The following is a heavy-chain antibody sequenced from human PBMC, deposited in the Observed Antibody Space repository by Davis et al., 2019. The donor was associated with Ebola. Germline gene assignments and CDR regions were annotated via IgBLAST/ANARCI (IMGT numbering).Heavy chain of an antibody. Sequence: SETLSLTCSVSGASISSYYWSWIRQPPGKGLEWIGYIYYSGSTNYNPSLKSRVTISVDTSKNQFSLKLSSVTAADTAVYYCARLGGYSYGLDYWGQGTLVTVSS. D-gene: IGHD5-18*01. CDR1: GASISSYY. CDR3: ARLGGYSYGLDY. J-gene: IGHJ4*02. CDR2: IYYSGST. V-gene: IGHV4-59*08.